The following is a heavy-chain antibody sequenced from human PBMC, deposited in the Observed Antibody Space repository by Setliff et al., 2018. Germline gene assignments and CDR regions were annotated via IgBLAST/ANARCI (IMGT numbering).Heavy chain of an antibody. V-gene: IGHV4-39*01. D-gene: IGHD1-1*01. Sequence: SETLSLTCTVSGASLSSGTSYWGWIRQPPGKGLEWIGRIYYRGDTYYNASLKGRLTIPVDTAQNQFSLRLTSVTAADTAVYYCERTGTYRYFDYWGQGALVTVSS. J-gene: IGHJ4*02. CDR1: GASLSSGTSY. CDR2: IYYRGDT. CDR3: ERTGTYRYFDY.